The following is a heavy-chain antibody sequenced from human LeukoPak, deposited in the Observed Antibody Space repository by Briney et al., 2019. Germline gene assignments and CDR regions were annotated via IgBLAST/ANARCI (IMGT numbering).Heavy chain of an antibody. D-gene: IGHD2-2*01. CDR2: INHSGST. V-gene: IGHV4-34*01. CDR3: ARGNAQPRWVVPAND. CDR1: GGSFSGYY. Sequence: SETLSLTCAVYGGSFSGYYWSWIRQPPGKGLEWIGEINHSGSTNYNPSLKSRVTISIDTSKNQFSLKLSSVTAADTAVYYCARGNAQPRWVVPANDWGQGTLVTVSS. J-gene: IGHJ4*02.